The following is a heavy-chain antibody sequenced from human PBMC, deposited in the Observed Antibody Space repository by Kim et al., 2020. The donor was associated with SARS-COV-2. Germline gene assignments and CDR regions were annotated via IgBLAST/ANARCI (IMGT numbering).Heavy chain of an antibody. V-gene: IGHV1-3*01. CDR2: INAGNGNT. J-gene: IGHJ6*02. D-gene: IGHD5-12*01. CDR3: ARARPDGGYDLDYYYGMDV. Sequence: ASVKVSCKASGYTFTSYAMHWVRQAPGQRLEWMGWINAGNGNTKYSQKFQGRVTITRDTSASTAYMELSSLRSEDTAVYYCARARPDGGYDLDYYYGMDVWGQGTTVTVSS. CDR1: GYTFTSYA.